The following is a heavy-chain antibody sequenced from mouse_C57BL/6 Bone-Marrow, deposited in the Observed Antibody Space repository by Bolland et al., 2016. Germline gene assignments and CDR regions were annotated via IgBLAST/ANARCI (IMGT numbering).Heavy chain of an antibody. Sequence: NYAPSLKDKFIISRDNAKNTLYLQMSKVRSEDTALYYCARGDDYDGGFAYWGQGTT. CDR3: ARGDDYDGGFAY. V-gene: IGHV4-1*01. J-gene: IGHJ2*01. D-gene: IGHD2-4*01.